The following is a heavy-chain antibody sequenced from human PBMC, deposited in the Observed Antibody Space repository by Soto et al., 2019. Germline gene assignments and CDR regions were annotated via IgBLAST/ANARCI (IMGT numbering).Heavy chain of an antibody. V-gene: IGHV3-15*07. CDR3: TTDSYSTIIIVRFDY. J-gene: IGHJ4*01. Sequence: PGGSRRLSCAASGCTFSNAWINWVRQAPGKGLEWVGRIKSKTDGGTTDYAEPVKGRFAISRDDSNNMVYLQMNSLKIEDTAVYYCTTDSYSTIIIVRFDYWGHGTLVTVSS. CDR1: GCTFSNAW. CDR2: IKSKTDGGTT. D-gene: IGHD3-22*01.